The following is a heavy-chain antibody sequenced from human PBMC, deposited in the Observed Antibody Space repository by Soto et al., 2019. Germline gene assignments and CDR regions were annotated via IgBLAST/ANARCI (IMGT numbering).Heavy chain of an antibody. D-gene: IGHD4-17*01. J-gene: IGHJ4*02. V-gene: IGHV1-69*12. CDR3: GSSGAYVRPFAY. CDR1: GGTFSSYA. Sequence: QVQLVQSGAEVKKPGSSVKVSCKASGGTFSSYAISWVRQAPGQGLEWMGGIIPIFGTANYAQKFQGRVTLTADEYTSTAYMGLSGLGSEDTAVYYCGSSGAYVRPFAYWGQGTLVTVSS. CDR2: IIPIFGTA.